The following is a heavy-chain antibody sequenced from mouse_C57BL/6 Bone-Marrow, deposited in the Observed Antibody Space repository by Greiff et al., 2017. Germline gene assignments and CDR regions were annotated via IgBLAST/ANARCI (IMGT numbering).Heavy chain of an antibody. Sequence: VQLQQPGAELVMPGASVKLSCKASGYTFTSYWMHWVKQRPGQGLEWIGEIDPSDSYTNYNEKFKGKATLTADKSSSTAYMELRSLTSEDSAVYFCARVGGLLSTVVDYFDYWGQGTTLTVSS. V-gene: IGHV1-69*01. CDR3: ARVGGLLSTVVDYFDY. D-gene: IGHD1-1*01. J-gene: IGHJ2*01. CDR1: GYTFTSYW. CDR2: IDPSDSYT.